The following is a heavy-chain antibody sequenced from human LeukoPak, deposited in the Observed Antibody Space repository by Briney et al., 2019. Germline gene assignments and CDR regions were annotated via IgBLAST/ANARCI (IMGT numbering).Heavy chain of an antibody. CDR1: GFTFSDYD. CDR3: AREGRGYYGDFDY. J-gene: IGHJ4*02. CDR2: IRSDGSTI. Sequence: GGSLRLSCSASGFTFSDYDMNWIRQAPGKGLEWVSYIRSDGSTIYDADSVKGRFFISRDNATNSLYLQMNSLRAEDTAVYYCAREGRGYYGDFDYWGQGTLVTVSS. V-gene: IGHV3-11*01. D-gene: IGHD3-22*01.